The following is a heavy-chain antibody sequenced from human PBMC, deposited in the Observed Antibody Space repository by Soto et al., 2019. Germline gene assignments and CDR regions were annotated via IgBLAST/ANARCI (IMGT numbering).Heavy chain of an antibody. V-gene: IGHV3-74*01. J-gene: IGHJ4*02. CDR2: IDTSGSST. Sequence: SLRLSCEASGFIFTNFWMHWVRQVPGKGLVWVSRIDTSGSSTSYADSVKGRFTISRDNAKNTVSLQMNSLRAEDTGVYYCAKDSWYFDLWSQGSLVTVSS. CDR1: GFIFTNFW. CDR3: AKDSWYFDL. D-gene: IGHD6-13*01.